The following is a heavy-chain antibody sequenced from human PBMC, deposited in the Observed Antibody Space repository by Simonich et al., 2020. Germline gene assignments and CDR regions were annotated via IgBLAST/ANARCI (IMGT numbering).Heavy chain of an antibody. CDR1: GYTFTSYG. CDR3: ARASRGTWWYYYFDY. V-gene: IGHV1-18*01. D-gene: IGHD2-15*01. CDR2: ISADNGNT. J-gene: IGHJ4*02. Sequence: QVQLVQSGAEVKKPGASVKVSCKASGYTFTSYGISWGRQAPGQGLEWMGWISADNGNTNYAQKPQGRVTMTTDASTSKAYMELRSLRSDDTAVYYCARASRGTWWYYYFDYWGQGTLVTVSS.